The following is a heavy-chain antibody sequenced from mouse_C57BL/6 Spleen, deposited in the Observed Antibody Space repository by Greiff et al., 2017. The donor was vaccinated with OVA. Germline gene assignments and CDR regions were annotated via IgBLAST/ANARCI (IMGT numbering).Heavy chain of an antibody. Sequence: VQGVESGPGLVAPSQSLSITCTVSGFSLTSYGVDWVRQSPGKGLEWLGVIWGVGGTNYNSALKSRLSISKDNSKSQVFLKMNSLQTDDTAMYYCASDPYGNYGGTFAYWGQGTLVTVSA. J-gene: IGHJ3*01. CDR3: ASDPYGNYGGTFAY. CDR2: IWGVGGT. V-gene: IGHV2-6*01. D-gene: IGHD2-1*01. CDR1: GFSLTSYG.